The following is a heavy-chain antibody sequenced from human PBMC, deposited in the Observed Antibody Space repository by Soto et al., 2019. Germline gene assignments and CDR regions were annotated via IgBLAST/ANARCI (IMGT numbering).Heavy chain of an antibody. V-gene: IGHV1-69*12. Sequence: QVQLVQSGAEVKKPGCSVKVSCKASGGTFSSYAISWVRQAPGQGLEWMGGIIPIFGTANYAQKFQGRVTITADESTSTAYMELSSLRSEDTAVYYCARDRGWYYDSSGYRYFQHWGQGTLVTVSS. CDR2: IIPIFGTA. D-gene: IGHD3-22*01. CDR1: GGTFSSYA. CDR3: ARDRGWYYDSSGYRYFQH. J-gene: IGHJ1*01.